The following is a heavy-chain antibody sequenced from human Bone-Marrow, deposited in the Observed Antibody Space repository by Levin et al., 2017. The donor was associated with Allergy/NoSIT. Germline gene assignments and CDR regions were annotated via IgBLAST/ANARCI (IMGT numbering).Heavy chain of an antibody. CDR1: GFTFSSYG. D-gene: IGHD4-23*01. V-gene: IGHV3-30*03. J-gene: IGHJ4*02. Sequence: GESLKISCAASGFTFSSYGMHWVRQAPGKGLEWVAVISYDGSNKYYADSVKGRFTISRDNSKNTLYLQMNSLRAEDTAVYYCVPVATVVTPFGYWGQGTLVTVSS. CDR2: ISYDGSNK. CDR3: VPVATVVTPFGY.